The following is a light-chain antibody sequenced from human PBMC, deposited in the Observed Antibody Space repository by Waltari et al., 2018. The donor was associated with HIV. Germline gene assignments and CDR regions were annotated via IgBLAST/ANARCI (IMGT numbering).Light chain of an antibody. J-gene: IGKJ5*01. CDR3: QQYNSYPLS. CDR2: AAS. CDR1: QGVSYR. Sequence: MTQSPSSLSASVGDRVTITCRASQGVSYRLAWYQQTPGKAPKSLIHAASDLQTGVPSRFSGSGSGTEFTLTISNLQPEDFATYYCQQYNSYPLSFGQGTRLEI. V-gene: IGKV1-16*01.